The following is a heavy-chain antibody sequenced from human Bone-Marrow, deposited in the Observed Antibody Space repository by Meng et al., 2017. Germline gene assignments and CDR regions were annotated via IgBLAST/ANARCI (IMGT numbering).Heavy chain of an antibody. Sequence: ASSLIISEISGYSPSELSIHWFRHAPGEGLEWTRGINPEDSKTLYAQSLQGRATMTEDTYTDTAYMNVRSMTFKDTAVYYCATHLDRSYFYFDFWGQGTLVTVSS. CDR1: GYSPSELS. V-gene: IGHV1-24*01. CDR3: ATHLDRSYFYFDF. CDR2: INPEDSKT. J-gene: IGHJ4*02. D-gene: IGHD3-10*01.